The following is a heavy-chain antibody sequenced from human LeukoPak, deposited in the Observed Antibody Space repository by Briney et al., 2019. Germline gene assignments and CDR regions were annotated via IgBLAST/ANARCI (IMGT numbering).Heavy chain of an antibody. CDR1: GGSISSSSYY. CDR2: IYYSGST. V-gene: IGHV4-39*01. Sequence: PSETLSLTCTVSGGSISSSSYYWGWIRQPPGKGLEWIGSIYYSGSTYYNPSLKSRVTISVDTSKNQFSLKLSSVTAADTAVYYCARRRFRGYSYGSYYSDYWGQGTLVTVSS. D-gene: IGHD5-18*01. J-gene: IGHJ4*02. CDR3: ARRRFRGYSYGSYYSDY.